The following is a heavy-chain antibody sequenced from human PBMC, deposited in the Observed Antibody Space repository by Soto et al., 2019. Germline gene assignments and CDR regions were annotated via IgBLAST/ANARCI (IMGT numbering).Heavy chain of an antibody. CDR2: MNPNSGNT. D-gene: IGHD6-13*01. Sequence: GASVKVSCKASGYTFTSYDINWVRQATGQGLEWMGWMNPNSGNTGYAQKFQGRVTMTRNTSITTAYMELSSLRSEDMGLYYCARGHRSSTWHSFDPWGQGTLVTVSS. V-gene: IGHV1-8*01. CDR3: ARGHRSSTWHSFDP. CDR1: GYTFTSYD. J-gene: IGHJ5*02.